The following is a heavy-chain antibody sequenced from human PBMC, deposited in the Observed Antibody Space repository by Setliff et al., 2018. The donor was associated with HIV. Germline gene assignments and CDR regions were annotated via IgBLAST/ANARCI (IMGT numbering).Heavy chain of an antibody. CDR1: DYTFTTYW. J-gene: IGHJ3*02. D-gene: IGHD6-13*01. CDR3: ARRDGRSMNAFEI. V-gene: IGHV5-51*01. Sequence: GESLKISCKALDYTFTTYWIGWVRQMPGEGLEWMGIIYPDGSNIKYNPSFQNQVTISADKSISTAYLQVNNLKASDTATYYCARRDGRSMNAFEIWGPGTMVT. CDR2: IYPDGSNI.